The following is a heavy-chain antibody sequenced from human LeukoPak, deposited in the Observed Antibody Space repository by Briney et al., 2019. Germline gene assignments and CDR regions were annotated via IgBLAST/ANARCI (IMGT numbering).Heavy chain of an antibody. Sequence: GGSLRLSCAASGFTFNANWMSWVRQAPGKGLEWVSGISWNSGSIGYADSVKGRFTISRDNAKNSLYLQMNSLRAEDMALYYCAKDRGFGGALDYWGQGTLVTVSS. CDR1: GFTFNANW. CDR2: ISWNSGSI. CDR3: AKDRGFGGALDY. J-gene: IGHJ4*02. D-gene: IGHD3-16*01. V-gene: IGHV3-9*03.